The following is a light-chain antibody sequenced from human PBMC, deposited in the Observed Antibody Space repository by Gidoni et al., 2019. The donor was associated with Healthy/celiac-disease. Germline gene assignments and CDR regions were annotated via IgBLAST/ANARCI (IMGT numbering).Light chain of an antibody. CDR2: AAS. J-gene: IGKJ4*01. CDR1: QGISSY. Sequence: DIQMTQSPSSLSASVGDRVTITCRASQGISSYLKWYQQKPGKAPKLLIYAASSLQSGVPSRFSSSGSGTDFTLTSSSLQPEDFATYYWQQSYSTPLTFGGGTKVEIK. CDR3: QQSYSTPLT. V-gene: IGKV1-39*01.